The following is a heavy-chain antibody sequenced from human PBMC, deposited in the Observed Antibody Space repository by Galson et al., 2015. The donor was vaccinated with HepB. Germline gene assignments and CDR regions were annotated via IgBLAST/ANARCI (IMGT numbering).Heavy chain of an antibody. D-gene: IGHD3-3*01. CDR1: GFIFNTYA. CDR2: ITGSGGST. CDR3: AKGGEDYDFWSGRTRYYYYGMDV. J-gene: IGHJ6*02. V-gene: IGHV3-23*01. Sequence: SLRLSCAASGFIFNTYAMTWVRQPPGKGLEWVSAITGSGGSTYYADSVKGRFTISRDSSKNTLYLQMNSLRAEDTAVYYCAKGGEDYDFWSGRTRYYYYGMDVWGQGTTVTVSS.